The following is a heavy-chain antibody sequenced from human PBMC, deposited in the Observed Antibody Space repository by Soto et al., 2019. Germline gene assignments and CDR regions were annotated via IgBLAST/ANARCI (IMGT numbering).Heavy chain of an antibody. V-gene: IGHV3-30*18. CDR1: GFTFSSYG. J-gene: IGHJ4*02. Sequence: QVQLVESGGGVVQPGRSLRLSCAASGFTFSSYGMHWVRQAPGKGLEWVAVISYDGSNKYYADSVKGRFTISRDNSKNXLYLQMNSLRAEDTAVYYCAKEGRDGYNYGYYFDYWGQGTLVTVSS. CDR2: ISYDGSNK. D-gene: IGHD5-12*01. CDR3: AKEGRDGYNYGYYFDY.